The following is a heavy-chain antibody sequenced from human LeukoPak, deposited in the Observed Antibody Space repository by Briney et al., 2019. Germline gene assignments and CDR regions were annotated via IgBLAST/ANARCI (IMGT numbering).Heavy chain of an antibody. V-gene: IGHV4-38-2*02. CDR1: GYSISSGYY. J-gene: IGHJ4*02. Sequence: SETLSLTCTVSGYSISSGYYWGWMRQPPGKGLEWIGSIYHSGSTYYNPSLKSRVTISVDTSKNQFSLKLSSVTAADTAVYYCASLGRQWLAGGREDYWGQGTLVTVSS. D-gene: IGHD6-19*01. CDR2: IYHSGST. CDR3: ASLGRQWLAGGREDY.